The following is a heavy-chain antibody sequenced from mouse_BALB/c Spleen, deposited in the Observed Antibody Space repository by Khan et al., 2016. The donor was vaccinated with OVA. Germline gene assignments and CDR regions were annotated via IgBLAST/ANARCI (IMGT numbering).Heavy chain of an antibody. D-gene: IGHD2-2*01. CDR3: SRSVYYAYAYAMDY. CDR1: GYSITSDFA. J-gene: IGHJ4*01. CDR2: ISFSGTT. Sequence: EVQLQESGPGLVKPSQSLSLTCTVAGYSITSDFAWNWVRQFPGNKLEWMGYISFSGTTSYDPSLKSRLSITRDTSKNQFFLQLSSVNTEDTATXYWSRSVYYAYAYAMDYWGQGTSVTVSS. V-gene: IGHV3-2*02.